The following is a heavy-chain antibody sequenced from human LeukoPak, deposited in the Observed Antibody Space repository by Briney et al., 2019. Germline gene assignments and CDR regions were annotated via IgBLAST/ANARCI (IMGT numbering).Heavy chain of an antibody. J-gene: IGHJ4*02. V-gene: IGHV1-2*02. D-gene: IGHD6-13*01. Sequence: ASVKVSCKASGYTFTGYYMHWVRQAPGQGLEWMGWINPNSGGTNYAQKFQGRVTMTRDTSISTAYMELSRLRSDDTAVYYCARVVGIAAADRSYYFDYWGQGTLVTVSS. CDR1: GYTFTGYY. CDR2: INPNSGGT. CDR3: ARVVGIAAADRSYYFDY.